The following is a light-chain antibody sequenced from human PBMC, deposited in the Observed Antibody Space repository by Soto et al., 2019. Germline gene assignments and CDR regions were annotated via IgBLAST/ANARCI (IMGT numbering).Light chain of an antibody. CDR1: QDISTW. V-gene: IGKV1-12*01. CDR3: QQADSLPLVT. J-gene: IGKJ5*01. CDR2: AAS. Sequence: IQMTQSPSTLSASVGGIFTITFRASQDISTWLAWYQQKPGKAPKLLIYAASSLFSGVPSRFSGSGSGTDFTLTISSLQPEDFATYYCQQADSLPLVTFGQGTRLEI.